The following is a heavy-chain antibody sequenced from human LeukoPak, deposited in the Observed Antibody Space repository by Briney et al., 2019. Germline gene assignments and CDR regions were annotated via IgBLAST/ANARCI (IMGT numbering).Heavy chain of an antibody. J-gene: IGHJ3*02. V-gene: IGHV3-30-3*01. CDR2: ISYDGSNK. CDR3: ARESSTVVTDDAFDI. D-gene: IGHD4-23*01. Sequence: GGSLRLSCAASGFTFSRYWMHWVRQAPGKGLEWVAVISYDGSNKYYADSVKGRFTISRDNSKNTLYLQMNSLRAEDTAVYYCARESSTVVTDDAFDIWGQGTMVTVSS. CDR1: GFTFSRYW.